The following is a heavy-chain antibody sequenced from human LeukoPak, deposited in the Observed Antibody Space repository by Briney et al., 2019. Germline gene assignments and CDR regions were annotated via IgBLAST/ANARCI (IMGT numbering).Heavy chain of an antibody. V-gene: IGHV3-33*01. CDR3: AGDTPPGGDYYFEY. CDR1: GFSVSTYG. CDR2: IWHDGSNY. Sequence: GGSLRCSGAASGFSVSTYGMNWVRHGPGNGLEWLTLIWHDGSNYYYTDSVKGTFTISRANSKYTLYLQLNNLRAEDTGVYYGAGDTPPGGDYYFEYWGQGTLVTVSS. D-gene: IGHD3-16*01. J-gene: IGHJ4*02.